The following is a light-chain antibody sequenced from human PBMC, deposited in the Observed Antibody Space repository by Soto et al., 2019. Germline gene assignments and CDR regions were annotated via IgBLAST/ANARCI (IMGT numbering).Light chain of an antibody. Sequence: DVVMTQSPLSLPVTLGQPASISCRSSQSLVYSDGNTSLHWFQQRSGQSPRRLIYKVSNRVSEVPDRFSGRGSGTDFTLKISRVEAEDVGVYYCVQGTNWPPYTFGQGTKLEIK. V-gene: IGKV2-30*01. J-gene: IGKJ2*01. CDR2: KVS. CDR3: VQGTNWPPYT. CDR1: QSLVYSDGNTS.